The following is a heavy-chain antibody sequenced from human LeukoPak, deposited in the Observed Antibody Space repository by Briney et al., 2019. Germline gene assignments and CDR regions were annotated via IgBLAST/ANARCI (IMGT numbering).Heavy chain of an antibody. CDR2: IIPVLNIT. Sequence: SVTVSFKTSGGTFSSSAITWVRQAPGQGLEWMGRIIPVLNITTYAQKFQGSVTITADTSTSTVYMELSSLRSEETAVYYCARDQGLTAPPPYGLDVWGQGTTVIVSS. D-gene: IGHD5-18*01. CDR3: ARDQGLTAPPPYGLDV. CDR1: GGTFSSSA. J-gene: IGHJ6*02. V-gene: IGHV1-69*04.